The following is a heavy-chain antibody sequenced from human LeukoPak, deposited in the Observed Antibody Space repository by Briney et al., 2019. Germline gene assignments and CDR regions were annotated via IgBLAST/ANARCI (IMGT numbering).Heavy chain of an antibody. J-gene: IGHJ6*03. CDR1: GGSISSSSYY. CDR2: IYYSGST. CDR3: ARVGFQTGTYPSPYYYYYMDV. Sequence: LETLSLTCTVSGGSISSSSYYWGWIRQPPGKGLEWIGSIYYSGSTYYNPSLKSRVTISVDTSKNQFSLKLSSVTAADTAVYYCARVGFQTGTYPSPYYYYYMDVWGKGTTVTVSS. D-gene: IGHD1-7*01. V-gene: IGHV4-39*01.